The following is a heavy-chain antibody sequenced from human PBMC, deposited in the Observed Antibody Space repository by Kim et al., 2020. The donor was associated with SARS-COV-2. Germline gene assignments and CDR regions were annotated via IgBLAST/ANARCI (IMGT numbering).Heavy chain of an antibody. D-gene: IGHD5-18*01. Sequence: GKGRFTISRDNAKNSVYLQMNSLRVDDTAVYYCARERRKRDTAVVDFFDSWGQGTLVTVSS. CDR3: ARERRKRDTAVVDFFDS. V-gene: IGHV3-11*05. J-gene: IGHJ4*02.